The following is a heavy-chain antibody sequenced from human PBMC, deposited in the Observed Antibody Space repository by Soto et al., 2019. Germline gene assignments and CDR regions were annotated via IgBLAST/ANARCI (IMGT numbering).Heavy chain of an antibody. CDR3: ARDKITGLFDY. Sequence: PSETLSLTCAVSGGSISSSNWWSWVRQPPGKGLEWIGEIYHSGSTNYNPSLKSRVTISVDKSKNQFSLKMTSVTAADTAVYYCARDKITGLFDYWGQGTLVTVS. D-gene: IGHD2-8*02. CDR2: IYHSGST. CDR1: GGSISSSNW. J-gene: IGHJ4*02. V-gene: IGHV4-4*02.